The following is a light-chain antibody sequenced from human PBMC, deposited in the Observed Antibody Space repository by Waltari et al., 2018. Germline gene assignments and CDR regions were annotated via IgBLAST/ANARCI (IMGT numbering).Light chain of an antibody. J-gene: IGKJ4*01. CDR3: QQSYRAPQT. Sequence: DIQVTQSPSSLSASVGDRVTITCRTSQSINTSLNWYQQKPGKPPKLLIFAASALQSGVSSRFSGSGSQTDFTLTIRNLQPEDFATYYCQQSYRAPQTFGGGTKVDMK. CDR2: AAS. V-gene: IGKV1-39*01. CDR1: QSINTS.